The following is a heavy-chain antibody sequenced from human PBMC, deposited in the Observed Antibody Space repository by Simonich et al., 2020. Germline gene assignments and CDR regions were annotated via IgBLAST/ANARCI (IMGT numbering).Heavy chain of an antibody. D-gene: IGHD2-8*01. Sequence: QVQLVQSGAEVKKPGASVNVSCKASGYTFTSYDINWVRQATVQGLEGMGGINHTRGTTGSAQKFKGRGTITRNTSISTAYMELSSLRSEDTAVYYCARSRYCTNGVCYNWFDPWGQGTLVTVSS. V-gene: IGHV1-8*03. CDR1: GYTFTSYD. CDR3: ARSRYCTNGVCYNWFDP. J-gene: IGHJ5*02. CDR2: INHTRGTT.